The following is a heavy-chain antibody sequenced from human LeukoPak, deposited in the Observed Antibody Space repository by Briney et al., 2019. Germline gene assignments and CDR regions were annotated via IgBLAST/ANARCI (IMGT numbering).Heavy chain of an antibody. D-gene: IGHD3-10*01. CDR1: GYTFTSYG. CDR2: INPNSGGT. J-gene: IGHJ4*02. Sequence: GASVKVSCKASGYTFTSYGFSWVRQAPGQGLEWMGWINPNSGGTNYAQKFQGRVTMTRDTSISTAYMELSRLRSDDTAVYYCASWFGAREGLYFDYWGQGTLVTVSS. CDR3: ASWFGAREGLYFDY. V-gene: IGHV1-2*02.